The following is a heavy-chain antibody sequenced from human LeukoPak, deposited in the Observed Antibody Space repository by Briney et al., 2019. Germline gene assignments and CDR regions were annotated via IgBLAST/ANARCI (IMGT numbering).Heavy chain of an antibody. CDR1: GGTFSSYA. V-gene: IGHV1-69*06. D-gene: IGHD6-13*01. CDR2: IIPIFGTA. Sequence: ASVKVSCKASGGTFSSYAISWVRQAPGQGVEWMGRIIPIFGTANYAQKFQGRVTITADKSTSTAYMELSSLRSEDTAVYYCARDRVEEVAAAGTGYWGKGTLVTVSS. J-gene: IGHJ4*02. CDR3: ARDRVEEVAAAGTGY.